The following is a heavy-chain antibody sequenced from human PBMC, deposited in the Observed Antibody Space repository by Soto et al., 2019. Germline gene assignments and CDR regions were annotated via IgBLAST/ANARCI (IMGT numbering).Heavy chain of an antibody. Sequence: QVQLVQSGAEVKKPGASVKVSCKASGYTFTSYGISWVRQAPGQGLEWMGWISAYNGNTNYAQKLQGRVTMTTDTSTSTAYMELRSLRSDDTAVYYCARDRADNWEQYYYYYYGMDVWGQGTTVTVSS. V-gene: IGHV1-18*01. CDR1: GYTFTSYG. D-gene: IGHD1-20*01. CDR3: ARDRADNWEQYYYYYYGMDV. J-gene: IGHJ6*02. CDR2: ISAYNGNT.